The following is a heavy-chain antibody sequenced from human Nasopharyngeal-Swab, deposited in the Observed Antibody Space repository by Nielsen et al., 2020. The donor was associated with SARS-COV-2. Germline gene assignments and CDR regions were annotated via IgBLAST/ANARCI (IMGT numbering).Heavy chain of an antibody. V-gene: IGHV4-39*01. D-gene: IGHD3-3*01. CDR3: ARMYYDFWSGYCEVYNWFDP. CDR2: IYYSGST. J-gene: IGHJ5*02. Sequence: WIRQPPGKGLEWIGSIYYSGSTYYNPSLKSRVTISVDTSKNQFSLKLSSVTAADTAVYYCARMYYDFWSGYCEVYNWFDPWGQGTLVTVSS.